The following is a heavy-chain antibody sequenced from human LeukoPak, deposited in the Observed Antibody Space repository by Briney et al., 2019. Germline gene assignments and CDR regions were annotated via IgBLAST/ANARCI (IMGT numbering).Heavy chain of an antibody. D-gene: IGHD2-2*01. J-gene: IGHJ6*02. Sequence: SETLSLTCTVSGGSIRSQSWSWIRQPPGKGLEWMGDIQDSGSTNYNPSLKSRVTISVDTSKNQFSLKLSSVTAADTAVYYCARHCSSTSCYYYYYGMDVWGQGTTVTVSS. V-gene: IGHV4-59*08. CDR1: GGSIRSQS. CDR3: ARHCSSTSCYYYYYGMDV. CDR2: IQDSGST.